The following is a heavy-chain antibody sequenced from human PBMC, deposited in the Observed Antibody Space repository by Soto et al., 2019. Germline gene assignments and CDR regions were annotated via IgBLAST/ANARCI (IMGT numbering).Heavy chain of an antibody. Sequence: VQLVEAGGGVVQPGMSLRRSCAASGFTFGSYGMHWVRQAPGKGLEWVAVISYDGSNKYYADSVKGRFTISRDNSKNTLYLQMNSLRAEDTAVYCCAKEGYYYGSGSPENYFDYWGQGTLVTVSS. CDR3: AKEGYYYGSGSPENYFDY. D-gene: IGHD3-10*01. J-gene: IGHJ4*02. CDR1: GFTFGSYG. CDR2: ISYDGSNK. V-gene: IGHV3-30*18.